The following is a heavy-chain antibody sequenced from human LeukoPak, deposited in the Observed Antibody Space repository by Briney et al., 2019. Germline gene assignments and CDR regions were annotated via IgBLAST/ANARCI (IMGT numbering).Heavy chain of an antibody. CDR2: ISAYNGNT. V-gene: IGHV1-18*01. Sequence: GASVKVSCKASGYTFTSYAISWVRQAPGQGLEWLGWISAYNGNTPYAQKLQGRLTLTTDTSANTAYMELRSLRSDDTAVYFCVRDDYDSLPYYFDFWGQGTLVTVSS. J-gene: IGHJ4*02. D-gene: IGHD3-22*01. CDR1: GYTFTSYA. CDR3: VRDDYDSLPYYFDF.